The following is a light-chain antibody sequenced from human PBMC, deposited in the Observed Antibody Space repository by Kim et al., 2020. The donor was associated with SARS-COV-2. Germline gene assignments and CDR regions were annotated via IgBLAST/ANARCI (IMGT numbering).Light chain of an antibody. CDR2: DAS. J-gene: IGKJ4*01. CDR3: EKSIKWRLT. CDR1: QSVSKS. Sequence: EIVLTQSPATLSLSPGERATLSCRASQSVSKSLGWYQQKTGQAPRLLIYDASNRATGIPARFSGSGSGTDFTLTISSLEPEDFAVYYCEKSIKWRLTFGGGTK. V-gene: IGKV3-11*01.